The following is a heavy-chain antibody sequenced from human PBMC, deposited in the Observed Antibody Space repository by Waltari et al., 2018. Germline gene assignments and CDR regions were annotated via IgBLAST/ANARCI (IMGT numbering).Heavy chain of an antibody. CDR2: ISWNSGSI. D-gene: IGHD2-21*02. V-gene: IGHV3-9*01. CDR1: GFTFDDYA. J-gene: IGHJ4*02. CDR3: AKVYGGNSEALDY. Sequence: EVQLVESGGGLVQPGRSLRLSCAASGFTFDDYAMHWVRQAPGKGLGWVSGISWNSGSIGYADSVKGRFTISRDNAKNSLYLQMNSLRAEDTALYYCAKVYGGNSEALDYWGQGTLVTVSS.